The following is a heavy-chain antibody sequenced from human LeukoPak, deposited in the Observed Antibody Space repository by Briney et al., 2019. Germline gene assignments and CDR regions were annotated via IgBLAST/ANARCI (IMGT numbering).Heavy chain of an antibody. CDR2: IYSGGNT. Sequence: GGSLRLSCTVSGFTVSINSMSWVRQAPGKGLEWVSFIYSGGNTHYSDSVKGRFTISRDNSKNTLYLQMNSLRAEDTAVYYCARRAGEYSHPYDYWGQGALVTVSS. V-gene: IGHV3-53*01. D-gene: IGHD4-17*01. J-gene: IGHJ4*02. CDR1: GFTVSINS. CDR3: ARRAGEYSHPYDY.